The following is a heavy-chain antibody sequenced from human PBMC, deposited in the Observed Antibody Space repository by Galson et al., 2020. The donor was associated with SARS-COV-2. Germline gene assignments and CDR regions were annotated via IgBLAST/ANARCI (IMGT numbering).Heavy chain of an antibody. CDR3: ATIRAEGKYGYCY. J-gene: IGHJ4*02. CDR1: GASLNTYY. Sequence: SETLSLTCPVSGASLNTYYWSWIRQPPGKGLEWLGYTSPSATAKYTPSLKSRVTISLDTSKNHFFLDMTSVTAADTAVYYCATIRAEGKYGYCYWGQGTLVTVSS. V-gene: IGHV4-59*12. D-gene: IGHD5-12*01. CDR2: TSPSATA.